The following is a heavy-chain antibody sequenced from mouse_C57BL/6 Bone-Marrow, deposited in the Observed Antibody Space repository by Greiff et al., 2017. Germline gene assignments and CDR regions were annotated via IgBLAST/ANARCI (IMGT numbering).Heavy chain of an antibody. CDR3: ARYWRTGGYFDV. D-gene: IGHD4-1*01. V-gene: IGHV7-3*01. CDR2: IRNKANGYTT. J-gene: IGHJ1*03. Sequence: EVQGVESGGGLVQPGGSLSLSCAASGFTFTDYYMSWVRQPPGKALEWLGFIRNKANGYTTEYSASVKGRFTISRDNSQSILYLQMNALRAEDSATYYCARYWRTGGYFDVWGTGTTVTVSS. CDR1: GFTFTDYY.